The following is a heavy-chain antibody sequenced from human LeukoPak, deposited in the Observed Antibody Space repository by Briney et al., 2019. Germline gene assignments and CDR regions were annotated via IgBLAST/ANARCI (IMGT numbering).Heavy chain of an antibody. J-gene: IGHJ4*02. CDR1: GFTFSSYG. Sequence: GGSLRLSCAASGFTFSSYGMHWVRQAPGKGLEGVVVISYDGGDKYYADSVKGRFTISRDNSKNTLYLQMNSLRAEDTAVYYCAKDRNYVGTLDYWGQGTLVTVSS. CDR3: AKDRNYVGTLDY. CDR2: ISYDGGDK. V-gene: IGHV3-30*18. D-gene: IGHD3-10*02.